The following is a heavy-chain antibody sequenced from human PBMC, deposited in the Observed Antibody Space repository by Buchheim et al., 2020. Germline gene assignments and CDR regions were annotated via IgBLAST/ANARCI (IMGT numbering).Heavy chain of an antibody. V-gene: IGHV4-59*01. CDR2: IYYSGIT. D-gene: IGHD6-19*01. J-gene: IGHJ4*02. Sequence: QVQLQVSGPGLVRSSETLSLTCTVSGGSINTYYWSWIRQSPGKGLEWIGYIYYSGITYYNPSLTSRVTISVHNTKNQFSLKLTSVTAADTAVYYCARGGGWSHYLDFWGQGAL. CDR1: GGSINTYY. CDR3: ARGGGWSHYLDF.